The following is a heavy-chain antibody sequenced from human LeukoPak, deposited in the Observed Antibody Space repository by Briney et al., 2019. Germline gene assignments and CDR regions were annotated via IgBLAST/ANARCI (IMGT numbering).Heavy chain of an antibody. J-gene: IGHJ4*02. CDR2: INHSGST. CDR3: ARDYYDSSGYNNY. Sequence: PSETLSLTCAAYGGSFSGYYWSWIRQPPGKGLEWIGEINHSGSTNYNPSLKSRVTISVDTSKNQFSLKLSSVTAADTAVYYCARDYYDSSGYNNYWGQGTLVTVSS. D-gene: IGHD3-22*01. CDR1: GGSFSGYY. V-gene: IGHV4-34*01.